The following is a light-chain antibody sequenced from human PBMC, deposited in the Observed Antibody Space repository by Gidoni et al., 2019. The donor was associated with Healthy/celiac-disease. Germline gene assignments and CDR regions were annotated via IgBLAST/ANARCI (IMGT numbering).Light chain of an antibody. CDR2: LGS. Sequence: DIVMTQSPLSLPVTPGEPASISCRSSQSLLHSNGYNYLDWYLQKPGQSPQLLIYLGSNRASGVPDRFSGSGSGTDFTLKISRVEAEDVGVYYRMQALQTITFGQGTRLEIK. V-gene: IGKV2-28*01. CDR3: MQALQTIT. CDR1: QSLLHSNGYNY. J-gene: IGKJ5*01.